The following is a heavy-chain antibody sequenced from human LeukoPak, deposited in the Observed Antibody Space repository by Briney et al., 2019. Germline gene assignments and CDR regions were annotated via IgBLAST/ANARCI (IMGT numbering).Heavy chain of an antibody. Sequence: SETLSLTCTVSGGSISSYYWSWIRQPPGKELEWIGYIHYSGATNYSPSLKSRITIPVDTSENQFSLRLSSVTAADTAVYYCARAVGDYGYGRYFDYWGQGTLVTVSS. CDR3: ARAVGDYGYGRYFDY. V-gene: IGHV4-59*01. D-gene: IGHD5-12*01. J-gene: IGHJ4*02. CDR2: IHYSGAT. CDR1: GGSISSYY.